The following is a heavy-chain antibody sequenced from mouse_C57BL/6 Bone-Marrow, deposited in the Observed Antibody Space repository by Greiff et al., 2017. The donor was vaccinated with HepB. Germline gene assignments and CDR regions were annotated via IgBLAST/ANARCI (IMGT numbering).Heavy chain of an antibody. J-gene: IGHJ1*03. Sequence: QVQLQQSGPELVKPGASVKISCKASGYTFTDYYINWVKQRPGQGLEWIGWIFPGSGSTYYNEKFKGKATITVDKSSSTAYMLLRSLTSEDSTVYFCARSGGITTGDWYFDVWGTGTTVTVSS. V-gene: IGHV1-75*01. CDR2: IFPGSGST. CDR1: GYTFTDYY. CDR3: ARSGGITTGDWYFDV. D-gene: IGHD1-1*01.